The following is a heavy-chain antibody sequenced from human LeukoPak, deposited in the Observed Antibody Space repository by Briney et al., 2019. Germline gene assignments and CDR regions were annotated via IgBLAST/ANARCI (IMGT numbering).Heavy chain of an antibody. CDR2: ISSSSSYI. V-gene: IGHV3-21*01. CDR3: ARVANYYGSGSYYKSYYYYGMDV. D-gene: IGHD3-10*01. Sequence: KSGGSLRLSCAASGFTFSSYSMNWVRQAPGKGLEWVSPISSSSSYIYYADSVKGRFTISRDNAKNSLYLQINSLRAEDTAVYYCARVANYYGSGSYYKSYYYYGMDVWGQGTTVTVSS. J-gene: IGHJ6*02. CDR1: GFTFSSYS.